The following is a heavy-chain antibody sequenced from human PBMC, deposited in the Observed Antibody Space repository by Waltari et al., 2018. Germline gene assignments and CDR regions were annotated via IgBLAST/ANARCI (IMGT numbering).Heavy chain of an antibody. CDR2: IGGGSRSYI. Sequence: ELQLVESGGGLVKPGGSLRLTCAASGFGFSDSDMTWVRQAPGEGLEWVSSIGGGSRSYIFYADSVKGRFTVSRDNAKNSLYLQMNSLRAGDTAIYYCTRDLYGSGGDWFDPWGQGTLVTVSS. D-gene: IGHD3-10*01. V-gene: IGHV3-21*03. J-gene: IGHJ5*02. CDR3: TRDLYGSGGDWFDP. CDR1: GFGFSDSD.